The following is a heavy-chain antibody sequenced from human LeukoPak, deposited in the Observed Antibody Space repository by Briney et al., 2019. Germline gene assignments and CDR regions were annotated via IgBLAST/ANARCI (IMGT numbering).Heavy chain of an antibody. D-gene: IGHD6-13*01. V-gene: IGHV3-30*18. CDR1: GFTFSSYG. Sequence: PGGSLRLSCAASGFTFSSYGMHWVRQAPGKGLQWVAVISYDGSNKYYEDSVKGRFTISRDNSKNTLYLQMNSLRAEDTAVYYCAKDDRRRVAAAGTNNDYWGQGTLVTVSS. CDR2: ISYDGSNK. CDR3: AKDDRRRVAAAGTNNDY. J-gene: IGHJ4*02.